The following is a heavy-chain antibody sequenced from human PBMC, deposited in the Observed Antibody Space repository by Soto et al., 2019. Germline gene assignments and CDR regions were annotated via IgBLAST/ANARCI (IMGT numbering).Heavy chain of an antibody. Sequence: SETLSLTCTVSGGSISSSSYYWGWIRQPPGKGLEWIGSIYYSGSTYYNPSLKSRVTISVDTSKNQFSLKLSSVTAADTAVYYCARHRRLITMMDVWGQGTTVTVSS. V-gene: IGHV4-39*01. D-gene: IGHD3-16*01. CDR2: IYYSGST. CDR1: GGSISSSSYY. CDR3: ARHRRLITMMDV. J-gene: IGHJ6*02.